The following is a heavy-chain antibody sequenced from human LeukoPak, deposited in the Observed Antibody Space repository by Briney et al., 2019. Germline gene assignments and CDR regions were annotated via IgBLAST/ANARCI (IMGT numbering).Heavy chain of an antibody. V-gene: IGHV3-23*01. Sequence: TGGSLRLSCAASGFTFSRYSMNWVRQAPRKGLEWVSVIFQNGATTYYADSVRGRFIIPRDNSKNTVYLQMHNLRAEDTAVYYCAKDQTPDGLYDIDYWGQGTLVTVSS. CDR1: GFTFSRYS. CDR2: IFQNGATT. D-gene: IGHD5/OR15-5a*01. CDR3: AKDQTPDGLYDIDY. J-gene: IGHJ4*02.